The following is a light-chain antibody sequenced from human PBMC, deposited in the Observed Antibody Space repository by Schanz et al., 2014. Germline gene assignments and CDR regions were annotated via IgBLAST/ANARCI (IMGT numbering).Light chain of an antibody. Sequence: EIVLTQSPATLSLSPGERATLSCRASQSVSSYLAWYQQKPGQAPRLLIYDASNRVTDIPARFSGSGSGTDFTLTISSLEPEDFAVYYCQQRTSWPWTFGQGTKVEIK. CDR1: QSVSSY. CDR2: DAS. V-gene: IGKV3-11*01. J-gene: IGKJ1*01. CDR3: QQRTSWPWT.